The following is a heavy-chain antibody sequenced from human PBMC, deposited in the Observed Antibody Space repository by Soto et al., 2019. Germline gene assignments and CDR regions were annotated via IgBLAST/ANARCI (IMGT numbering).Heavy chain of an antibody. V-gene: IGHV5-51*01. D-gene: IGHD2-21*01. J-gene: IGHJ6*02. Sequence: PGESLKISCKASEYNFIYYWIGWVRQTPGKGLDWMGSIYPGDLDTIYSPSFQGQVTISVDRSIDTAYLQWNSLRASDTAIYFCARRGCGGGKRCYGLEVWGQGTKVTVSS. CDR2: IYPGDLDT. CDR3: ARRGCGGGKRCYGLEV. CDR1: EYNFIYYW.